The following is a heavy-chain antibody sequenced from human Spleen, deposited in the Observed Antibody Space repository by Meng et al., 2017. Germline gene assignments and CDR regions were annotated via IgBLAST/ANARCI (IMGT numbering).Heavy chain of an antibody. CDR1: GFPLFRFA. CDR3: TRDGYLDCSSTSCFDF. CDR2: VNSVTGHP. Sequence: QVALVQFGFGLTKPGAPVMVSCKTSGFPLFRFAINWVRQAPGQGLQWMGWVNSVTGHPSYAQGFRGRFVLSLDTSASTSYLQINNVKPDDTAVYYCTRDGYLDCSSTSCFDFWGQGTLVTVSS. J-gene: IGHJ4*02. V-gene: IGHV7-4-1*02. D-gene: IGHD2-2*01.